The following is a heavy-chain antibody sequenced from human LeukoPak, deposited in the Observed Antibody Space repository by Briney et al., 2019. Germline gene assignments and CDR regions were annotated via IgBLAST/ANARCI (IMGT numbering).Heavy chain of an antibody. CDR3: TTGVTMVRGVIHLIDY. Sequence: PGGSLRLSCAASGFTFSNAWMSWVRQAPGKGLEWVGRIKSKTDGGTTDYAAPVKGRFTISRDDSKNTLYLQMNSLKTEDTAVYYCTTGVTMVRGVIHLIDYWGQGTLVTVSS. J-gene: IGHJ4*02. CDR2: IKSKTDGGTT. V-gene: IGHV3-15*01. D-gene: IGHD3-10*01. CDR1: GFTFSNAW.